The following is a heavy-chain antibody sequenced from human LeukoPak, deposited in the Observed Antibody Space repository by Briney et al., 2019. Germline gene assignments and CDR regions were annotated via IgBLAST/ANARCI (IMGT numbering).Heavy chain of an antibody. Sequence: HTGGSLRLSCSVSGFTFSTYVMHWVRQAPGKGLEYVSAISSNGDNTYYADSVKGRFTISRDNSKITLYLQMSSLRADDTAVYYCVRGTGYWGQGTLVTVSS. V-gene: IGHV3-64D*06. CDR1: GFTFSTYV. J-gene: IGHJ4*02. CDR3: VRGTGY. CDR2: ISSNGDNT.